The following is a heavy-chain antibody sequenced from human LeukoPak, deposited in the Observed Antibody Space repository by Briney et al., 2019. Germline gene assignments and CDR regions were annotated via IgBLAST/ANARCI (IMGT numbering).Heavy chain of an antibody. CDR3: ARDPTLYSRDY. CDR1: GFTFEDFD. V-gene: IGHV3-20*04. D-gene: IGHD4-11*01. J-gene: IGHJ4*02. Sequence: GGSLRLSCEGSGFTFEDFDMTWVRQAPGKGLEWVSTIKWNGDVIGYADSVKGRFIISRDNAKNSLFLQMNSLRAYDTAFYYCARDPTLYSRDYWGQGTLVTVSS. CDR2: IKWNGDVI.